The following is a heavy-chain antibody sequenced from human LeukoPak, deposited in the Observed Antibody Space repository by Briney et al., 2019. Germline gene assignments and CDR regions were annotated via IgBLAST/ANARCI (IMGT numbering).Heavy chain of an antibody. J-gene: IGHJ4*02. V-gene: IGHV3-74*01. CDR1: GFTFRTYW. D-gene: IGHD1-26*01. CDR3: GRDLGGRSGY. CDR2: INEDGSTT. Sequence: GGSLRLSCAVSGFTFRTYWMHWVRQVPGEGLVWVSRINEDGSTTNHADSVKGRFSISRDNAKNTLYLQMNSLRAEDTAVYYCGRDLGGRSGYWGQGTLVTVSS.